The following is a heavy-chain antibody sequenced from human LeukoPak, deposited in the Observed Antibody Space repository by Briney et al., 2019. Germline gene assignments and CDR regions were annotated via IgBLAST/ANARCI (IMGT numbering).Heavy chain of an antibody. Sequence: GASVKVSCKASGYTFTSYDINWVRQATGQGLEWMGWMNPNSGNTGYAQKFQGRVTITRNTSISTAYMELSSLRSEDTAVYYCARAPGPYDILTGYDYWAREPWSPSPQ. J-gene: IGHJ4*02. CDR3: ARAPGPYDILTGYDY. V-gene: IGHV1-8*03. D-gene: IGHD3-9*01. CDR1: GYTFTSYD. CDR2: MNPNSGNT.